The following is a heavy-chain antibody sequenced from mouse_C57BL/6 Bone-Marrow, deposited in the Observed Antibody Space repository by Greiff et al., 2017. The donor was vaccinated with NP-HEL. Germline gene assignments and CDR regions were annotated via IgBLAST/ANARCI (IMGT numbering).Heavy chain of an antibody. Sequence: VQLQQPGAELVKPGASVKLSCKASGYTFTSYWMHWVKQRPGQGLEWIGMIHPNSGSTNYNEKFKSKATLTVDKSSSTAYMQLSSLTSEDSAVYYCAPITTVVEVDFDVWGTGTTVTVSS. CDR3: APITTVVEVDFDV. J-gene: IGHJ1*03. V-gene: IGHV1-64*01. CDR2: IHPNSGST. D-gene: IGHD1-1*01. CDR1: GYTFTSYW.